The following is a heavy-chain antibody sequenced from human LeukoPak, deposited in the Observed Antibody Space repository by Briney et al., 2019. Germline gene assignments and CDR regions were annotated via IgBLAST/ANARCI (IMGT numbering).Heavy chain of an antibody. CDR2: ISSSSTYI. CDR3: ARNYGDYSELLGGGFDS. D-gene: IGHD4-17*01. CDR1: GFTFSDYS. Sequence: PGGSLRLSCAASGFTFSDYSMNWVRQAPGKGLEWVSSISSSSTYIYYADSVKGRFTISRDNAKNSLYLQINSLRAEDTAVYYCARNYGDYSELLGGGFDSWGQGTLVTVSS. V-gene: IGHV3-21*01. J-gene: IGHJ4*02.